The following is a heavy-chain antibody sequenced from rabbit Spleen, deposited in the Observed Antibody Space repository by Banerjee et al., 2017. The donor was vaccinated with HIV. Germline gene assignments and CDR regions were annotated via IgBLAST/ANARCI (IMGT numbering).Heavy chain of an antibody. CDR2: IYAGSSGDT. CDR3: ARSINWSNRGLNL. J-gene: IGHJ4*01. Sequence: QSLEESGGDLVKPGASLKLTCTDSGLSFSSRYYMCWVRQAPGKGLEWIACIYAGSSGDTYYANWAKGRFTISKSSSTTVTLQMTILTAAYTATYFCARSINWSNRGLNLLGPGTLVTVS. CDR1: GLSFSSRYY. D-gene: IGHD1-1*01. V-gene: IGHV1S40*01.